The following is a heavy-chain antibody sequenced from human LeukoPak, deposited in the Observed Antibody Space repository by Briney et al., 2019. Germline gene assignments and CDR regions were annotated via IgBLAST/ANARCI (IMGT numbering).Heavy chain of an antibody. CDR3: AKGRDSSGWYPFDY. Sequence: GGSLRLSCAASGFTFSSYAMSWVRQAPGKGLEWVSAISGSGGSKYYADSVKGRFTISRDNSKNTLYLQMNSLRAEDTAVYYCAKGRDSSGWYPFDYWGQGTLVTVSS. CDR2: ISGSGGSK. D-gene: IGHD6-19*01. J-gene: IGHJ4*02. CDR1: GFTFSSYA. V-gene: IGHV3-23*01.